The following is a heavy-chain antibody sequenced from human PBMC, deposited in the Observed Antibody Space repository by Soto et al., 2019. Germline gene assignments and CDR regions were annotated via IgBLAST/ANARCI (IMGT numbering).Heavy chain of an antibody. CDR2: IYYSGST. V-gene: IGHV4-59*01. J-gene: IGHJ1*01. Sequence: SETLSLTCTVSGGSISSYYGAWIRQPPGKGLEWIGYIYYSGSTSYNPSLKSRVTISVDVSKNQFSLKLTSVTAADTAVYYCAREAKAVADFQNWGQGTLVTVSS. CDR3: AREAKAVADFQN. D-gene: IGHD6-19*01. CDR1: GGSISSYY.